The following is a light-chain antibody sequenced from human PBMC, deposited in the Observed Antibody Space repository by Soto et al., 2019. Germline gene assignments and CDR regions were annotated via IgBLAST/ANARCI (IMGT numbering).Light chain of an antibody. CDR2: AAS. Sequence: DIQMTQSPSSLSASVGHTVTITCRASQDVRSDLGWYQHKPGKAPKRLIYAASRLQGGVPSRFSGSGSGTEFTLTIGSLQPEDSATYCCLQHDSFPYTFGQGTRLEI. CDR1: QDVRSD. V-gene: IGKV1-17*01. CDR3: LQHDSFPYT. J-gene: IGKJ2*01.